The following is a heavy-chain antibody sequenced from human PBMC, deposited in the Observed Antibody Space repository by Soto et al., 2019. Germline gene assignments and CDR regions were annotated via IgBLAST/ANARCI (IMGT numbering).Heavy chain of an antibody. J-gene: IGHJ3*02. CDR1: GGSISSSSYY. V-gene: IGHV4-39*01. CDR2: IYYSGST. Sequence: SETLSLTCTVSGGSISSSSYYWGWIRQPPGKGLEWIGSIYYSGSTYYNPSLKSRVTISVDTSKNQFSLKLSSVTAADTAVYYCVIVADDAFDIWGQGTMVTVSS. D-gene: IGHD3-22*01. CDR3: VIVADDAFDI.